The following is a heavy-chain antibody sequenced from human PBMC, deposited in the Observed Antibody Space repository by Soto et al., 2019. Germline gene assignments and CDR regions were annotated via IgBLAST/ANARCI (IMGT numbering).Heavy chain of an antibody. CDR3: ARGRMITFGGVIADFDY. V-gene: IGHV1-46*03. Sequence: ASVKVSCKASGYTFTSYYMHWVRQAPGQGLEWMGIINPSGGSTSYAQKFQGRVTMTRDTSTSTVYMELSSLRSEDTAVYYCARGRMITFGGVIADFDYGGQGTLVTSPQ. J-gene: IGHJ4*02. CDR1: GYTFTSYY. D-gene: IGHD3-16*02. CDR2: INPSGGST.